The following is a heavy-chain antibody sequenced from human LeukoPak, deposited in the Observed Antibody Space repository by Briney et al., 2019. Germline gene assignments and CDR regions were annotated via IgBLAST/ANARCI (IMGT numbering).Heavy chain of an antibody. CDR1: GGSFSGYY. Sequence: SETLSLTCAVYGGSFSGYYWSWIRQPPGKGLEWIGEINHSGSTNYNPSLKSRVTISVDTSKNQFSLKLSSVTAADTAVYYCARGDERWLQFGAFDIWGQGTMVTVSS. V-gene: IGHV4-34*01. J-gene: IGHJ3*02. D-gene: IGHD5-24*01. CDR2: INHSGST. CDR3: ARGDERWLQFGAFDI.